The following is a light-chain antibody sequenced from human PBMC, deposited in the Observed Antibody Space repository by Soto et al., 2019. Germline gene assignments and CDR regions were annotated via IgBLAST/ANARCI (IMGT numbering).Light chain of an antibody. Sequence: QSVLTQPPSVSGTPGQWVIISCSGSTSNIGANPVNWYQQLPGTAPKLLIYGSDRRPSGVPDRFSGSKSATSASLAISGLQSADEADYYCASWDDSQSGFGLFGGGTKLTVL. J-gene: IGLJ3*02. CDR3: ASWDDSQSGFGL. CDR1: TSNIGANP. V-gene: IGLV1-44*01. CDR2: GSD.